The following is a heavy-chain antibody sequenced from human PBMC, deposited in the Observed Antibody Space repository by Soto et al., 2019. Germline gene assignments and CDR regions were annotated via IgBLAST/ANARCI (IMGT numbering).Heavy chain of an antibody. CDR2: INSDGSST. J-gene: IGHJ4*02. V-gene: IGHV3-74*01. CDR3: ARTLDFWSGYYLYY. CDR1: GFTFSSYW. Sequence: GGALRLSCAASGFTFSSYWMHWVRQAPGKGLVWVSRINSDGSSTSYADSVKGRFTISRDNAKNTLYLQMNSLRAEDTAVYYCARTLDFWSGYYLYYWGQGTLVTVSS. D-gene: IGHD3-3*01.